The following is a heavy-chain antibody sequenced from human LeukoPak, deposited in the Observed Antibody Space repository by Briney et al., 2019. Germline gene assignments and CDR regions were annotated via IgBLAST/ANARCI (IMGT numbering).Heavy chain of an antibody. CDR3: ARDSPYYETGRLDGFDY. CDR2: ISWNSGNI. J-gene: IGHJ4*02. D-gene: IGHD3-16*01. CDR1: GFTFDDYA. V-gene: IGHV3-9*01. Sequence: GGSLRLSCAASGFTFDDYAMHWVRQAPGKGLEWVSSISWNSGNIGYADSVKGRFIISRDNAKNSLYLQMNSLRAEDTALYYCARDSPYYETGRLDGFDYWGQGTLVTVSS.